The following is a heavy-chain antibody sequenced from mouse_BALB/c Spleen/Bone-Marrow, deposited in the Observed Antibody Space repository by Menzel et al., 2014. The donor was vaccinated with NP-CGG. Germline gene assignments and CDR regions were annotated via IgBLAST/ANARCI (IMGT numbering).Heavy chain of an antibody. CDR2: ILPGSRST. J-gene: IGHJ3*01. CDR1: GYTFSNYW. V-gene: IGHV1-9*01. D-gene: IGHD2-14*01. Sequence: QVQLQQSGAELMKPGASVKISCKATGYTFSNYWIEWVKQRPGHGLEWIGEILPGSRSTDYNENFKGKATLTADTSSNTAYMQLSSLTSEDSAVYYCARGNYRYDGERAFAYWGQGTLVTVSA. CDR3: ARGNYRYDGERAFAY.